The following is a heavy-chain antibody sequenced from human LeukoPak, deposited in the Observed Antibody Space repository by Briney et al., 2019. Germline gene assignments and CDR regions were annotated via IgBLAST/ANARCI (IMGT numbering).Heavy chain of an antibody. CDR1: GYTFTTYG. J-gene: IGHJ4*02. CDR3: ARVHSYYYGSGSYCSDY. Sequence: GASVKVSCKASGYTFTTYGINWVRQAPGQGLEWMGWISSYNGNTDYAQKLQGRVTMTTDTSTSTAYMELRSLRSDDTAVYYCARVHSYYYGSGSYCSDYWGQGTLVTVSS. V-gene: IGHV1-18*01. D-gene: IGHD3-10*01. CDR2: ISSYNGNT.